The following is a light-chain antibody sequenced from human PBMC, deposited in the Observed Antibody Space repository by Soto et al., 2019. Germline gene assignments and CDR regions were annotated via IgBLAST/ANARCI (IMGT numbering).Light chain of an antibody. J-gene: IGKJ4*01. V-gene: IGKV1-16*01. CDR2: AAT. CDR3: QHYQMYPPS. Sequence: DIQMTQSPSSLSASVGDRVTIICRASQDISTYLAWFQQKPGKAPQSLIYAATSLQSGVPSRFSGSGSGTDFSLTISSLQPEDIATYYCQHYQMYPPSFGGGTKLEI. CDR1: QDISTY.